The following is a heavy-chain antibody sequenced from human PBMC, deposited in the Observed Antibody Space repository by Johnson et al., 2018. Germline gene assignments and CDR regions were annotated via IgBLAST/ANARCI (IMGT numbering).Heavy chain of an antibody. CDR1: GFTFSSYD. V-gene: IGHV3-13*01. J-gene: IGHJ3*02. CDR3: ASSMESQAFDI. D-gene: IGHD3-3*01. CDR2: IGTAGDT. Sequence: EVQLVESGGGLVQPGGSLRLSCAASGFTFSSYDMHWVRQATGKGLKWVSAIGTAGDTCYPGSVRGRFTVSGENAENSLYLQMNSLSAEDTAVYSCASSMESQAFDIWGQGTMVTVSS.